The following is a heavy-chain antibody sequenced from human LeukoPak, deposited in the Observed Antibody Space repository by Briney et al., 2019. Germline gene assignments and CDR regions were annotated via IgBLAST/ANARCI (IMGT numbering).Heavy chain of an antibody. Sequence: GESLKISCKGSGYSFTSYWIGCVRQMPGKGLEWMGIIYPGDSDTRYSPSFQGQVTISADKSINTAYLQWSSLKASDTAMYYCARQGQYYYDSSGYYSEAFDYWGQGTLVTVSS. D-gene: IGHD3-22*01. CDR1: GYSFTSYW. CDR2: IYPGDSDT. V-gene: IGHV5-51*01. CDR3: ARQGQYYYDSSGYYSEAFDY. J-gene: IGHJ4*02.